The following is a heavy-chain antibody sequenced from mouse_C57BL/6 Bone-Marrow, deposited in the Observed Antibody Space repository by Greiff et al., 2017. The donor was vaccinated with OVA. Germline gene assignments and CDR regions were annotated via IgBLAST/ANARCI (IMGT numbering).Heavy chain of an antibody. D-gene: IGHD2-14*01. CDR2: IHPNSGST. CDR3: ARRGSYYRLENAMDY. J-gene: IGHJ4*01. V-gene: IGHV1-64*01. Sequence: QVQLKQPGAELVKPGASVKLSCKASGYTFTSYWMHWVKQRPGQGLEWIGIIHPNSGSTNYNEKFKSKATLTVDKSSSTAYMQLSSLTSEDSAVYYCARRGSYYRLENAMDYWGQGTSVTVSS. CDR1: GYTFTSYW.